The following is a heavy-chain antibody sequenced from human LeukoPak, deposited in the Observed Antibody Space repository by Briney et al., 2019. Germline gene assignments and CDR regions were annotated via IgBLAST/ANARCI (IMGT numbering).Heavy chain of an antibody. J-gene: IGHJ4*02. D-gene: IGHD3-10*01. Sequence: GASVKVSCKASGYTFTDYDIHWVRQAPGQGLQWMGRINPKSGGTHYAQKFEDRVTMTRDVFINTAYMELSRLRPDDTALYYCARNDNNDFGSGSYPPDYWGQGTLVIVSS. CDR3: ARNDNNDFGSGSYPPDY. V-gene: IGHV1-2*06. CDR2: INPKSGGT. CDR1: GYTFTDYD.